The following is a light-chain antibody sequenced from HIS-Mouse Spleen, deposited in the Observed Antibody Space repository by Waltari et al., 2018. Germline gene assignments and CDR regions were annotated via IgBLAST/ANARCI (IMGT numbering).Light chain of an antibody. J-gene: IGLJ1*01. CDR1: SSDVGGYNY. CDR3: CSYAGSYTGV. V-gene: IGLV2-11*01. Sequence: QSALTQPRSVSGSPGQSVTISCTGTSSDVGGYNYVSWYQQPPGKAPKLMIYDVSKRPSGSPDRFSGSKSGNTASLTISGLQAEDEADYYCCSYAGSYTGVFGTGTKVTVL. CDR2: DVS.